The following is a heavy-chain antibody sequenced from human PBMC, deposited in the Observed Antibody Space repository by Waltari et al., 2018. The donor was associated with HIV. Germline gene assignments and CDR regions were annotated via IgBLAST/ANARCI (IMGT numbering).Heavy chain of an antibody. D-gene: IGHD4-17*01. Sequence: QVQLQESGPGLVKPSQTLSPTCTVSGRSISSGGYYWSWNRQHPGKVLKWIGYIYYSGSIDYHPCLKSRVTITRDTSMNQCSLEVGSVTAADTAVYYCARGTTVTNGGLWDYWGQGSLVAVAS. CDR3: ARGTTVTNGGLWDY. CDR2: IYYSGSI. V-gene: IGHV4-31*03. CDR1: GRSISSGGYY. J-gene: IGHJ4*02.